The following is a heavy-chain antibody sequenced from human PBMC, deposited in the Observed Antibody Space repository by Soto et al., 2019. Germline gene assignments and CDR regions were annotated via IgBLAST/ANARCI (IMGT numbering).Heavy chain of an antibody. CDR3: ATWSNSVPLYHFGMDV. J-gene: IGHJ6*02. Sequence: QVQLVQSGAEVKKPGSSVKVSCKASGGTFSNYAITWVRQAPGQGLEWMGGIIPIFGTANYAQKFQGRVTITAYESTSTAYMELSSLRSEDTAVYYCATWSNSVPLYHFGMDVWGQGTTVTVSS. CDR1: GGTFSNYA. D-gene: IGHD1-26*01. CDR2: IIPIFGTA. V-gene: IGHV1-69*12.